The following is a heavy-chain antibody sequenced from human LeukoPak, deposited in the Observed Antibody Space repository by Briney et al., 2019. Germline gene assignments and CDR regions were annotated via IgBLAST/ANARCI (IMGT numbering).Heavy chain of an antibody. J-gene: IGHJ4*02. CDR3: ARATMDLLYYFDY. Sequence: PGGSLRLSCAASGFIFSSYWMNWVRQAPGKGLEWVAVIWYDGSNKYYADSVKGRFTISRDNSKNTLYLQMNSLRAEDTAVYYCARATMDLLYYFDYWGQGTLVTVSS. V-gene: IGHV3-33*08. CDR1: GFIFSSYW. D-gene: IGHD3-10*01. CDR2: IWYDGSNK.